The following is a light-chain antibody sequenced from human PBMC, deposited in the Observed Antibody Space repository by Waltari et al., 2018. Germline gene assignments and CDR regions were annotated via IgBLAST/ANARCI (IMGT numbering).Light chain of an antibody. CDR1: SRAVGGYTY. CDR3: SSYTSSSTLWV. Sequence: QSALTQPASVSGSPGQSITISCTGTSRAVGGYTYVSWYQQHPGKAPKLMIYEVSNRPSGVSNRFSGSKSGNTASLTISGLQAEDEADYYCSSYTSSSTLWVFGGGTKLTVL. V-gene: IGLV2-14*01. J-gene: IGLJ3*02. CDR2: EVS.